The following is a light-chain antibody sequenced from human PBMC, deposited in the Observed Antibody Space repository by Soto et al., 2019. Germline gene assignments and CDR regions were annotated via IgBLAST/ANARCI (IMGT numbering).Light chain of an antibody. Sequence: DIQMTQSPSFLSASVGDRVTISCRASQSINTYLNWYQHKPGKAPKLLIYGTSDLQSGVPSRFSGGGSGTDFTLPISSLQPEDFATYYCRQSFSTLLITFGQGTRLEFK. CDR3: RQSFSTLLIT. J-gene: IGKJ5*01. CDR2: GTS. CDR1: QSINTY. V-gene: IGKV1-39*01.